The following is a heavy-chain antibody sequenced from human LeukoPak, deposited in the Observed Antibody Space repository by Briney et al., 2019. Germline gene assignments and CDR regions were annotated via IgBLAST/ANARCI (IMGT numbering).Heavy chain of an antibody. CDR3: ARDPREWGLPYIDC. CDR1: GFTFSRYT. V-gene: IGHV3-48*01. Sequence: GGSLRLSCAASGFTFSRYTMNWVRQAPGKGLEWISDISSSSTTIHYADSVKGRFTISRDNAKNSLYLQMNNLRAEDTAVYYCARDPREWGLPYIDCWGQGTLVTVSS. J-gene: IGHJ4*02. CDR2: ISSSSTTI. D-gene: IGHD1-26*01.